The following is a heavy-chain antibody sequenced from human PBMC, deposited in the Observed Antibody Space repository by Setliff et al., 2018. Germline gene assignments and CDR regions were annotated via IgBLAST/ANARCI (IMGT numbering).Heavy chain of an antibody. Sequence: PGGSLRLSCAASGFTFSTHGMNWVRQAPGKGLEWVSSISRSSTYIYYADSMKGRFTISRDNAKNSLYLQMNSLRAEDTAVYYCASAGHSGSWFPFDAFHIWGQGTMVTVSS. CDR3: ASAGHSGSWFPFDAFHI. D-gene: IGHD6-13*01. CDR1: GFTFSTHG. V-gene: IGHV3-21*01. CDR2: ISRSSTYI. J-gene: IGHJ3*02.